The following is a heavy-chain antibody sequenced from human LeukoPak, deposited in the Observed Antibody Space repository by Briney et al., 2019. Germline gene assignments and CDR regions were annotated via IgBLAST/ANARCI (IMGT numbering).Heavy chain of an antibody. D-gene: IGHD2-15*01. CDR1: GFTFSSYG. CDR2: ISASSSSI. CDR3: ARGYCSGGSCAVLDY. Sequence: GGSLRLSCAASGFTFSSYGMHWVRQAPGKGLEWVSSISASSSSIYYADSVKGRFTISRDNAKNSLYLQMNSLRDEDTAVYYCARGYCSGGSCAVLDYWGQGTVVTVSS. J-gene: IGHJ4*02. V-gene: IGHV3-21*01.